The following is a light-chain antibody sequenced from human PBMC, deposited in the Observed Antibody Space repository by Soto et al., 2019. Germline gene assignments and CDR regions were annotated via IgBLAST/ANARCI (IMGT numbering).Light chain of an antibody. CDR3: QQYNSWPLT. CDR2: DIF. J-gene: IGKJ4*02. Sequence: ETVVTNSRSTVSVSAGERGSLWCTASQSVGSDLAWYQQKPGQAPRLVIYDIFTRATGVPTRIRGSGSWTEFTLTIRRLQSEDFAVYYCQQYNSWPLTFGGGTKV. CDR1: QSVGSD. V-gene: IGKV3D-15*01.